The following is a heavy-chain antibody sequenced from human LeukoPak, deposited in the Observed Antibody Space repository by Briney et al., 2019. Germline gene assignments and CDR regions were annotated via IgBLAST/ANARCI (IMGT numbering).Heavy chain of an antibody. D-gene: IGHD3-10*01. J-gene: IGHJ5*02. Sequence: GGSLRLSCAASGFTFSSYWMSWVRQAPGKGLEWVAFIRYDGSNKCYADSVKGRFTISRDNSKNTLYLQMNSLRAEETAEYYCARARKSGGITMIRGVKDRGWFDPWGQGTLVTVSS. CDR3: ARARKSGGITMIRGVKDRGWFDP. V-gene: IGHV3-30*02. CDR1: GFTFSSYW. CDR2: IRYDGSNK.